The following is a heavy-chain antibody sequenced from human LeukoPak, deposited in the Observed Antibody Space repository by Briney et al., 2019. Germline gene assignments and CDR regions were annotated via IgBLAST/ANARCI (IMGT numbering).Heavy chain of an antibody. CDR1: GFIFSNAW. V-gene: IGHV3-21*01. J-gene: IGHJ4*02. D-gene: IGHD2-15*01. CDR2: ISSSSSYI. CDR3: ASMLVAATYRLDY. Sequence: GGSLRLSCAASGFIFSNAWMSWVRQAPGKGLEWVSSISSSSSYIYYADSVKGRFTISRDNAKNSLYLQMNSLRAEDTAVYYCASMLVAATYRLDYWGQGTLVTVSS.